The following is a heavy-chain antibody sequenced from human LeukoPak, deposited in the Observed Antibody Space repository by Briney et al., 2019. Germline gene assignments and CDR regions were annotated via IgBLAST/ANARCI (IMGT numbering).Heavy chain of an antibody. J-gene: IGHJ4*01. CDR2: IRNKVNSYTT. D-gene: IGHD4-23*01. CDR1: GFTFSDHY. CDR3: ARSATVVTPFYSDY. V-gene: IGHV3-72*01. Sequence: AGGSLRLSCAASGFTFSDHYMDWVRRAPGKGLEWVGRIRNKVNSYTTEYAASVKGRFTISRDDLKSSLYLQMDSLKTEDTAVYYCARSATVVTPFYSDYWGQGTLVTVSS.